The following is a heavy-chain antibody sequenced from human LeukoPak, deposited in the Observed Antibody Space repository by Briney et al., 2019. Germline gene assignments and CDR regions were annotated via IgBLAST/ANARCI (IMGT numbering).Heavy chain of an antibody. Sequence: GGSLRLSCAASGFTFSSYAMSWVRQAPGKGLEWVSAISGRGGSTYYADSVKGRFTISRDNSKNTLYLQMNSLRAEDTAVYYCAKDEYSSSSPFDYWGQGTLVTVSS. V-gene: IGHV3-23*01. CDR3: AKDEYSSSSPFDY. CDR2: ISGRGGST. CDR1: GFTFSSYA. D-gene: IGHD6-6*01. J-gene: IGHJ4*02.